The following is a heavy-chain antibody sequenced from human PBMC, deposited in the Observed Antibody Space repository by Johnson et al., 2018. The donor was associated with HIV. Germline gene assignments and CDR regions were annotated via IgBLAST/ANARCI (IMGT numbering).Heavy chain of an antibody. CDR3: ARELKDGDYSRGAFDL. Sequence: VQLVESGGGLVQPGGSLRVSCAASGFKYAASGLAFSNYAVKWVSHTPGGDGGTSFADSVRGRHIISRDNSKNTLYLQMNSLRAEDTAVYYCARELKDGDYSRGAFDLWGQGTMVTVTS. D-gene: IGHD4-23*01. CDR1: GFKYAAS. CDR2: TPGGDGGT. J-gene: IGHJ3*01. V-gene: IGHV3-23*04.